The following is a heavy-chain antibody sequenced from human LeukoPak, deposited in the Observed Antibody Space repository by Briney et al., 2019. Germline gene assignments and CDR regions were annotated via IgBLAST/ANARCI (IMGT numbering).Heavy chain of an antibody. J-gene: IGHJ4*02. V-gene: IGHV3-7*03. Sequence: GGSLRLSCAASGFTFSSYWMSWVRQAPGKGLEWVANIKQDGSDKYYVDSVKGRFTISRDNAKNSLYLQMNSLRAEDTAIYYCARKTVVGSYFDYWGQGTPVTVYS. CDR2: IKQDGSDK. D-gene: IGHD4-23*01. CDR3: ARKTVVGSYFDY. CDR1: GFTFSSYW.